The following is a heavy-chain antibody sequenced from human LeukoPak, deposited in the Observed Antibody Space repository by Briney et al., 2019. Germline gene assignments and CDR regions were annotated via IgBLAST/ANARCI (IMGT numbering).Heavy chain of an antibody. CDR1: GGSISSYY. CDR3: ARDRRYYGSGSYWGPRWFDP. Sequence: SETLSLTCTVSGGSISSYYWSWIRQPAGKGLEWIGRIYTSGSTNYNPSLKSRVTMSVDTSKNQFSLKLSSVTAADTAAYYCARDRRYYGSGSYWGPRWFDPWGQGTLVTVSS. D-gene: IGHD3-10*01. CDR2: IYTSGST. V-gene: IGHV4-4*07. J-gene: IGHJ5*02.